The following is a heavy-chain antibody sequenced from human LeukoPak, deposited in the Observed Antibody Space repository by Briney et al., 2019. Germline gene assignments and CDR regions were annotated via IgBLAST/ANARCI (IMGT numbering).Heavy chain of an antibody. CDR3: ARPHSPPDY. D-gene: IGHD2-21*01. V-gene: IGHV3-33*01. Sequence: GGSLRLSCAASGFTFSSYGMHWVRQAPGKGLEWVAVIWYDGSNKYYADSAKGRFTISRDNAKNSLYLQMNSLRAEDTAVYYCARPHSPPDYWGQGTLVTVSS. J-gene: IGHJ4*02. CDR1: GFTFSSYG. CDR2: IWYDGSNK.